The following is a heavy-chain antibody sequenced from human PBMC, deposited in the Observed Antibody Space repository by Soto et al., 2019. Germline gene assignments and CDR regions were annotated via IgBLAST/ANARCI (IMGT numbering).Heavy chain of an antibody. D-gene: IGHD3-16*02. CDR3: ARDSRPSMITFGGVIVIGSDY. J-gene: IGHJ4*02. V-gene: IGHV1-18*01. CDR2: ISAYNGNT. CDR1: GYTFTSYG. Sequence: ASVKVSCKASGYTFTSYGISWVRQAPGQGLEWMGWISAYNGNTNYAQKLQGRVTMTTDTSTSTAYMELRSLRSDDTAVYYCARDSRPSMITFGGVIVIGSDYWGQGTLVTVSS.